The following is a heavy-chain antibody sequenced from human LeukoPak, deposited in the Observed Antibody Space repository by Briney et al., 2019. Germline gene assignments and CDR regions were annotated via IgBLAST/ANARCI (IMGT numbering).Heavy chain of an antibody. Sequence: SETLSLTCTVSGGSISSSRYYWGWIRQPPGKGLEWIGSIYYSGSTYYNPSLKSRVTISVDTSKNQFSLKLSSVTAADTAVYYCARHLPSRREGCFDYGGQGTLVTVSS. J-gene: IGHJ4*02. CDR3: ARHLPSRREGCFDY. D-gene: IGHD2-8*01. CDR1: GGSISSSRYY. V-gene: IGHV4-39*01. CDR2: IYYSGST.